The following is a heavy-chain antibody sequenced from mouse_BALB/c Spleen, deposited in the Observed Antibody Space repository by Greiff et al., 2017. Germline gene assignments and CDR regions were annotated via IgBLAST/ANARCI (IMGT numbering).Heavy chain of an antibody. D-gene: IGHD2-14*01. Sequence: EVQLQQSGPELVKPGASVKIPCKASGYTFTDYNMDWVKQSHGKSLEWIGDINPNNGGTIYNQKFKGKATLTVDKSSSTAYMELRSLTSEDTAVYYCARRSYRYDGYAMDYWGQGTSVTVSS. J-gene: IGHJ4*01. V-gene: IGHV1-18*01. CDR2: INPNNGGT. CDR1: GYTFTDYN. CDR3: ARRSYRYDGYAMDY.